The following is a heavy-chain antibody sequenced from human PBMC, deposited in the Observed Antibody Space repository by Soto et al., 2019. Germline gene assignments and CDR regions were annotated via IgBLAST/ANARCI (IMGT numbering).Heavy chain of an antibody. D-gene: IGHD3-16*02. CDR3: GREDYDYVWGSYRYPAGGIEY. CDR1: GYTFTSYY. Sequence: ASVKVSCKASGYTFTSYYMHWVRQAPGQGLEWMGIINPSGGSTSYAQKFQGRVTMTRDTSTSTVYMELSSLRSEDTAVYYCGREDYDYVWGSYRYPAGGIEYWGQGTLVTVPQ. J-gene: IGHJ4*02. CDR2: INPSGGST. V-gene: IGHV1-46*01.